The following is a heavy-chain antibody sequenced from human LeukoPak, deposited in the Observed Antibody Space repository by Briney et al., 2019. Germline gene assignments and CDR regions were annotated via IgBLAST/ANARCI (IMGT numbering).Heavy chain of an antibody. J-gene: IGHJ4*02. CDR2: ISSSSSYI. D-gene: IGHD5-12*01. V-gene: IGHV3-21*01. CDR3: ARDGVATFDY. Sequence: PGGSLRLSCAASGFTFSSYSINWVRQAPGKGLEWVSSISSSSSYIYYADSVKGRFTISRDNAKNSLYLQMNSLGAEDTAVYYCARDGVATFDYWGQGTLVTVSS. CDR1: GFTFSSYS.